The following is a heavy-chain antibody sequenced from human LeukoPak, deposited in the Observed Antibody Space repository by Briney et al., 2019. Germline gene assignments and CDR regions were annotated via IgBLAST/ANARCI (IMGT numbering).Heavy chain of an antibody. CDR3: ASPSRDGYNSPFDY. V-gene: IGHV4-34*01. CDR2: ISHSGST. J-gene: IGHJ4*02. D-gene: IGHD5-24*01. CDR1: GGSFSGYY. Sequence: SETLSLTCAVYGGSFSGYYWSWIRQPPGKGLEWIGEISHSGSTNYNPSLKSRVTISVDTSKNQFSLKLSSVTAADTAVYYCASPSRDGYNSPFDYRGQGTLVTVSS.